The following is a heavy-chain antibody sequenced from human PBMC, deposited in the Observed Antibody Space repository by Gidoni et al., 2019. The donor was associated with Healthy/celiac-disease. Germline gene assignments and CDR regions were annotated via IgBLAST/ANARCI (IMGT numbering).Heavy chain of an antibody. J-gene: IGHJ6*02. V-gene: IGHV3-30-3*01. D-gene: IGHD4-17*01. Sequence: QVQLVASGGGVVQPGRALRPSCAPYGFTFSSYAMHWVRQAPGKGLEWVAVISYYGSNKYYADSVKGRFTISRDNSKNTLYLQMNSLRAEDTAVYYCARDNTVTTSYHYYGMDVWGQGTTVTVSS. CDR2: ISYYGSNK. CDR1: GFTFSSYA. CDR3: ARDNTVTTSYHYYGMDV.